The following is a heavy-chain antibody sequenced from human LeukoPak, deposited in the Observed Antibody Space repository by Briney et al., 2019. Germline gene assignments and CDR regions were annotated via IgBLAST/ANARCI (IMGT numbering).Heavy chain of an antibody. Sequence: SQSLSLACTVAGGSISRYYGGWIRQPPGKGLGWMGYIHTIGSTNYNPCLKTRVTISGPTSKNQFSLRLSSWTAADTGVYYCARCRRNAYGFDYWGQGTLVTVSS. D-gene: IGHD4-17*01. CDR1: GGSISRYY. CDR2: IHTIGST. CDR3: ARCRRNAYGFDY. J-gene: IGHJ4*02. V-gene: IGHV4-4*09.